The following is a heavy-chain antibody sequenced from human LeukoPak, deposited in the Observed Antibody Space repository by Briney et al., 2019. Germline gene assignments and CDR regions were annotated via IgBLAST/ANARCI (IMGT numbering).Heavy chain of an antibody. V-gene: IGHV4-59*05. CDR1: GGSISSYY. Sequence: SETLSLTCTVSGGSISSYYWSWIRQPPGKGLEWVGSIYYSKNTYYNPSLKGRVTISADTSKNQFSLSLGCVSATDTAVYYCVSPRGFSYGYFDYWGQGTLVTVSS. CDR2: IYYSKNT. J-gene: IGHJ4*02. D-gene: IGHD5-18*01. CDR3: VSPRGFSYGYFDY.